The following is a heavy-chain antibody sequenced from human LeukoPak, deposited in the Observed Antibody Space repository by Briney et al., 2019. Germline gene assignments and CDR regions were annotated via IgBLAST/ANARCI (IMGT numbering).Heavy chain of an antibody. Sequence: SETLSLTCTVSGGSISRYYWSWIRQPPGKGVEWSGYIYYSGSTNYNPSLKSRVTISVDTSKNQFSLKLSSVTAADTAVYYCASGSWEPYGRVYWGQGTLVTVSS. CDR3: ASGSWEPYGRVY. J-gene: IGHJ4*02. D-gene: IGHD1-26*01. V-gene: IGHV4-59*08. CDR1: GGSISRYY. CDR2: IYYSGST.